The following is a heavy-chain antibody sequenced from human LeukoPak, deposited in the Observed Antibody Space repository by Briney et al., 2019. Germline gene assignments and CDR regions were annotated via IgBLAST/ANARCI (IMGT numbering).Heavy chain of an antibody. CDR1: DDSISSSTYY. CDR3: ARDSNNVSWYYY. J-gene: IGHJ4*02. Sequence: PSETLSLTCSVSDDSISSSTYYWGWIRQPPGKGLEWIATISYSGRTYYNPSLKSRVTISVDTSKKNFSLKLSSVTAADTAVYYCARDSNNVSWYYYWGQGTLVTVSS. CDR2: ISYSGRT. V-gene: IGHV4-39*07. D-gene: IGHD6-13*01.